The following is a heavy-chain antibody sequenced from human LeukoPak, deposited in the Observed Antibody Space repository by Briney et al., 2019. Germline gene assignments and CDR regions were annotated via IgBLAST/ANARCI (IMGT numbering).Heavy chain of an antibody. Sequence: PSETLSLTRTVSGGSISSYYWNWIRQPPGKGLEWIGYIYYSGSTNYNTSLKSRLTISVDTSKNQFSLKLSSVTAADTAVYYCARYVWGSYPTFEDYWGQGTMVTVSS. CDR2: IYYSGST. D-gene: IGHD3-16*02. CDR3: ARYVWGSYPTFEDY. CDR1: GGSISSYY. V-gene: IGHV4-59*01. J-gene: IGHJ4*02.